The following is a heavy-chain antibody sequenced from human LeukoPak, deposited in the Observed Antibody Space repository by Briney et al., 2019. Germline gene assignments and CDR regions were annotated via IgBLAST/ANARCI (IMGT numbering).Heavy chain of an antibody. D-gene: IGHD3-22*01. CDR3: AWKYYFDSSGYFYVDS. CDR1: GYFISSGYY. V-gene: IGHV4-38-2*01. Sequence: SETLSLTCAVSGYFISSGYYWGWIRQTPGKGLEWIGSTHHSGFTNYNPSLKSRVTISIDTSKNQFSLKLSSVTAADTAVYYCAWKYYFDSSGYFYVDSWGQGTLVTVSS. CDR2: THHSGFT. J-gene: IGHJ4*02.